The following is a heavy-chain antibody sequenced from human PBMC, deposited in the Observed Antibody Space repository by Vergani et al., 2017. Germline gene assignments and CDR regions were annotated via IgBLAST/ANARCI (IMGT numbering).Heavy chain of an antibody. CDR1: GFTFISYW. V-gene: IGHV3-7*01. J-gene: IGHJ6*03. Sequence: EVQLVESGGGLVRPGGSLRPSCAASGFTFISYWMSWVRQAPGKGLEWVANIKQDGSGKYYVDSVKGRFTISRDNAKNSRYLQMNSRRAEDTAVYYCARDAIVVVPAATIGGYCYYYYMDVWGKGTTVTAS. D-gene: IGHD2-2*01. CDR3: ARDAIVVVPAATIGGYCYYYYMDV. CDR2: IKQDGSGK.